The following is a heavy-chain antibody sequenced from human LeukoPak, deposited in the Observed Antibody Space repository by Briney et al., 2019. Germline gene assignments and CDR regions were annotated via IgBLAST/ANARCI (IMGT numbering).Heavy chain of an antibody. V-gene: IGHV3-53*01. J-gene: IGHJ4*02. CDR3: ARGSYGSGSSWPFDY. CDR1: GFTVSSNY. CDR2: IYSGGST. Sequence: GGSLRLSCTASGFTVSSNYMTWIRRAPGKGLEWVSFIYSGGSTYYADSVKGRFTISRDNSKNTLYLQMNSLRAEDTAFYYCARGSYGSGSSWPFDYWGQGTLVTVSS. D-gene: IGHD3-10*01.